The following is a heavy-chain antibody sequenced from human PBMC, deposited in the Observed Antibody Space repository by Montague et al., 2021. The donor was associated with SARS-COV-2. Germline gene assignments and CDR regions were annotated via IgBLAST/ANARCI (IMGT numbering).Heavy chain of an antibody. CDR3: ARAQNICFIANCVNYFDL. CDR2: VHYTGST. CDR1: GGSIRSYY. V-gene: IGHV4-59*01. J-gene: IGHJ4*02. D-gene: IGHD1-1*01. Sequence: SETLSLTCEVSGGSIRSYYWSWIRKSPGKGLEWIGYVHYTGSTKYNPSLKTRVTLSLDTPKNHFSLRLNSVTAAATAVYYCARAQNICFIANCVNYFDLWGLGALVSVSS.